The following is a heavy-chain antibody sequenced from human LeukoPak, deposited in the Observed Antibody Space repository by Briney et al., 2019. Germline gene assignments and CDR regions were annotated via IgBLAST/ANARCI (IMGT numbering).Heavy chain of an antibody. J-gene: IGHJ4*02. V-gene: IGHV3-23*01. CDR1: GFTFSTYS. D-gene: IGHD3-10*01. Sequence: GGSLRLSCAASGFTFSTYSMSWVRQAPGKGLEWVSVISGNGGDTFYADSVQGRFTISRDNSKNTLYLQMNSLRPEDTAVYYCAKDLQPPFDMVRGVLDYWGQGTLVTVSS. CDR3: AKDLQPPFDMVRGVLDY. CDR2: ISGNGGDT.